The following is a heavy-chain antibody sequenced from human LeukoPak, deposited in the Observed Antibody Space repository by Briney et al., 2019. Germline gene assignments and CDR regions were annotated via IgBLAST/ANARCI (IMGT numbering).Heavy chain of an antibody. V-gene: IGHV4-59*01. CDR3: ARGPRIAAAAYFQH. Sequence: PSETLSLTCTVSGGSISSYYWSWIRQPPGKGLEWIGYIYYSGSTNYNPSLKSRVTISVDTSKNQFSLKLSSVTAADTAVYYCARGPRIAAAAYFQHWGQGTLVTVSS. CDR2: IYYSGST. J-gene: IGHJ1*01. D-gene: IGHD6-13*01. CDR1: GGSISSYY.